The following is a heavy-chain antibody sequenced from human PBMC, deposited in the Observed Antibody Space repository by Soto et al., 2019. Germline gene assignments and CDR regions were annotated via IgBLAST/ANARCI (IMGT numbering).Heavy chain of an antibody. V-gene: IGHV3-23*01. Sequence: GGSLRLSCAASGFTFNSYPMSWVRQAPGKGLEWVSAISGSDGSTYYADSVKGRFTISRDNSKNTLYLQMISLRAEDTAVYFCAKGPYSSSWADAFDIWGQGTMVTVSS. CDR1: GFTFNSYP. CDR2: ISGSDGST. J-gene: IGHJ3*02. D-gene: IGHD6-13*01. CDR3: AKGPYSSSWADAFDI.